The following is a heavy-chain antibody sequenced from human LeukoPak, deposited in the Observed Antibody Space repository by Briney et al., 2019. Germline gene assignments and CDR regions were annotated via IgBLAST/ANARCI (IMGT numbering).Heavy chain of an antibody. CDR2: IYHSGST. J-gene: IGHJ6*03. V-gene: IGHV4-38-2*02. Sequence: SETLSLTCTVSGYSISTGYYWGWIRQPPGKGLEWIGYIYHSGSTYYNPSLKSRVTISVDRSKNQFSLKLSSVTAADTAVYYCARDVVPSYYYYYMDVWGKGTTVTVSS. D-gene: IGHD2-21*01. CDR1: GYSISTGYY. CDR3: ARDVVPSYYYYYMDV.